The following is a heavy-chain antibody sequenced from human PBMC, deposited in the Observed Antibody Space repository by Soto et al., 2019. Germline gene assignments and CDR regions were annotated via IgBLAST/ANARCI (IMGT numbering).Heavy chain of an antibody. D-gene: IGHD3-22*01. CDR2: IYYSGST. J-gene: IGHJ4*02. Sequence: SATLSLTCTVSGGSIRIGGYYWSWIRQHPGKGLDWIGYIYYSGSTYYNPSLKSRVTISVDTSKNQFSLKLSSVTAADPAVYYCARSMYYYDSSGYYYNGPFDYWGQGTLVTVSS. CDR1: GGSIRIGGYY. CDR3: ARSMYYYDSSGYYYNGPFDY. V-gene: IGHV4-31*03.